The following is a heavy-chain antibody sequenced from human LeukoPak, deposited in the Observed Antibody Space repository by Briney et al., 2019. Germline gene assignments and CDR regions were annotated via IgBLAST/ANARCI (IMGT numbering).Heavy chain of an antibody. V-gene: IGHV3-43*01. CDR2: ISRNGSDT. Sequence: GGSLRLSCAASGFTFGDFTVHWVRQPPGKGLEWVSFISRNGSDTYYADFVKGRFTISRDSSKSSLSLQMDSLTTDDTALYYCAKGDAYNGCFDSWGQGTLVTVSS. J-gene: IGHJ4*02. D-gene: IGHD5-24*01. CDR1: GFTFGDFT. CDR3: AKGDAYNGCFDS.